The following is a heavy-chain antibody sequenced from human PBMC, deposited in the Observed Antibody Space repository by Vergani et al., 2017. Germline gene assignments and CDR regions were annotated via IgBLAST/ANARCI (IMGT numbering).Heavy chain of an antibody. J-gene: IGHJ4*02. CDR1: GGSISSYY. Sequence: QVQLQESGPGLVKPSETLSLTCTVSGGSISSYYWSWIRQPPGKGLEWIGEINHSGSTNYNPSLKSRVTISVDTSKNQFSLKLSSVTAADTAVYYCARVIRGYWGQGTLVTVSS. V-gene: IGHV4-59*12. CDR3: ARVIRGY. CDR2: INHSGST.